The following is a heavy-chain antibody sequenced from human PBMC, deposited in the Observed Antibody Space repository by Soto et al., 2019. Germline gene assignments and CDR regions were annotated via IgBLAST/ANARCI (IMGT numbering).Heavy chain of an antibody. CDR2: ISSTSSTI. Sequence: EVHLVESGGGLVQPGGSLRLSCAASGFTFSTYSMNWVRQAPGKGLEWVSYISSTSSTIYYADSVKGRFPISRDNAKNSLYLQMNSLRDEDTAVYYCARVGLPGTTAVMVNQHWGQGTLVTVSS. V-gene: IGHV3-48*02. CDR3: ARVGLPGTTAVMVNQH. D-gene: IGHD4-17*01. J-gene: IGHJ1*01. CDR1: GFTFSTYS.